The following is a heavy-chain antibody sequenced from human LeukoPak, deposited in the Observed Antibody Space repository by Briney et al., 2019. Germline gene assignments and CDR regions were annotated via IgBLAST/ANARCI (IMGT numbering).Heavy chain of an antibody. CDR2: INPTSGGT. D-gene: IGHD5-24*01. J-gene: IGHJ4*02. CDR1: GYTFTGYY. CDR3: AKDVPPGDNVNDG. V-gene: IGHV1-2*02. Sequence: ASVTVSCKASGYTFTGYYLHWVRQAPGQGPEWMGWINPTSGGTNYAQKFQGRVTMTRDTSITTAYMELSGLRPDDTAVYYCAKDVPPGDNVNDGWGQGTLVTVSS.